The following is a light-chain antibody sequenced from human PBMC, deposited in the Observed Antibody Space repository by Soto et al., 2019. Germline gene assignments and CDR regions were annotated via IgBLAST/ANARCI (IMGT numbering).Light chain of an antibody. CDR1: QSLLHSNGYNY. Sequence: DIVMTQSPLSLPVTPGEPASISCRSSQSLLHSNGYNYLDWYLQKPGQSPQLLIYLGYNRASGVLDRFSGSGSGTDFTLKISRVEVEYVGVYYCMQSLQTPRTFGQGTGLDIK. V-gene: IGKV2-28*01. CDR3: MQSLQTPRT. J-gene: IGKJ1*01. CDR2: LGY.